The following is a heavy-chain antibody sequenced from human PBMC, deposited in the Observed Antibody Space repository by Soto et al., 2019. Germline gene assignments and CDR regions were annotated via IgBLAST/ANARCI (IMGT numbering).Heavy chain of an antibody. V-gene: IGHV4-59*08. CDR3: ARRYGDCFDY. CDR2: IYYSGST. J-gene: IGHJ4*02. CDR1: GGSISSYY. Sequence: SETLSLTCTVSGGSISSYYWSWIRQPPGKGLEWIGYIYYSGSTNYNTSLKSRDTISVDTSKNQFSLKLSSVTAADTAVYYCARRYGDCFDYWGQGTLVTVSS. D-gene: IGHD4-17*01.